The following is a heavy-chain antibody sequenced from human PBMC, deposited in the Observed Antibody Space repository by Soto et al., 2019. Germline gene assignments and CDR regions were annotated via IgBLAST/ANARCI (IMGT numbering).Heavy chain of an antibody. D-gene: IGHD1-26*01. CDR3: AILVGATARLPDDY. V-gene: IGHV3-21*01. CDR2: ISSSSSYI. Sequence: PGGSLRLSCAASGFTFSSYSMNWVRQAPGKGLEWVSSISSSSSYIYYADSVKGRFTISRDNAKNSLYLQMNSLRAEDTAVYYCAILVGATARLPDDYWGQGTLVTVSS. J-gene: IGHJ4*02. CDR1: GFTFSSYS.